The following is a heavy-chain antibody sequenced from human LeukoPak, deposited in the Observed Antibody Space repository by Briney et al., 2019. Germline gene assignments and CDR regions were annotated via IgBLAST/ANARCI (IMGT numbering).Heavy chain of an antibody. V-gene: IGHV3-21*01. CDR2: ISSSSSYI. J-gene: IGHJ5*02. Sequence: PGGSLRLSCAASGFTFSSYSMNWVRQAPGKGLEWVSSISSSSSYIYYADSVKGRFTISRDNAKNSLYLQMNSLRAEDTAVYYCASVGYSSSSGLDPWGQGTPVTVSS. CDR1: GFTFSSYS. D-gene: IGHD6-13*01. CDR3: ASVGYSSSSGLDP.